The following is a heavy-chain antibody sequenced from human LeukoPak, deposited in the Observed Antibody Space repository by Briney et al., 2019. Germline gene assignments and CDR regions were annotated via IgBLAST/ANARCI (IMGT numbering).Heavy chain of an antibody. CDR2: IYYSGST. D-gene: IGHD6-13*01. CDR3: AREGGYSSSWYPNYYYYYGMDV. Sequence: SETLSLTCAVYGGSFSGYYWSWIRQPPGKGLEWIGSIYYSGSTYYNPSLKSRVTISVDTSKNQFSLKLSSVTAADTAVYYCAREGGYSSSWYPNYYYYYGMDVWGQGTTVTVSS. CDR1: GGSFSGYY. J-gene: IGHJ6*02. V-gene: IGHV4-34*01.